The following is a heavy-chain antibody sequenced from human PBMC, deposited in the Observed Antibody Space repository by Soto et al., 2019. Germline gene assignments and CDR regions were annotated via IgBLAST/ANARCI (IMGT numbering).Heavy chain of an antibody. CDR2: ISYSGST. J-gene: IGHJ1*01. D-gene: IGHD3-22*01. CDR1: GGSISSGGYY. Sequence: QVQLQESGPGLVKPSQTLSLTCTVSGGSISSGGYYWSWIRQHPGKGLEWIGYISYSGSTYYNLSPKRRVTISTHTSTSQFSLNLTAVTAADTAVLYWARHDTHACSPYSFWGQGTLATVSS. V-gene: IGHV4-31*03. CDR3: ARHDTHACSPYSF.